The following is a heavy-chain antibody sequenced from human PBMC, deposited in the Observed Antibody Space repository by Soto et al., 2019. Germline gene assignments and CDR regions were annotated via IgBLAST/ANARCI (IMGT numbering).Heavy chain of an antibody. CDR3: SIFFFQAEDGIRDTVPVSAFLLNRSSDL. J-gene: IGHJ2*01. D-gene: IGHD2-15*01. CDR2: IRYDGSNK. V-gene: IGHV3-33*01. Sequence: PGKGLEGAAGIRYDGSNKHDADSGKGRFTISRDNSKNTRYLQMNSLRAEDTAGYYCSIFFFQAEDGIRDTVPVSAFLLNRSSDL.